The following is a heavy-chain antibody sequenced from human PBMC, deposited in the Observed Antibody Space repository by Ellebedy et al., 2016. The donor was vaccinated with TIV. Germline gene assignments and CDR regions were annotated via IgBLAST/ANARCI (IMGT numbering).Heavy chain of an antibody. CDR3: ARVDYYGMDV. V-gene: IGHV4-59*01. J-gene: IGHJ6*02. CDR2: IYYSGST. Sequence: MPGGSLRLSCTVSGGSISSYYWSWIRQPPGKGLEWIGYIYYSGSTNYNPSLKSRVTISVDTSKNQFSLRLTSVTAADTAVYYCARVDYYGMDVWGQGTTVTVSS. CDR1: GGSISSYY.